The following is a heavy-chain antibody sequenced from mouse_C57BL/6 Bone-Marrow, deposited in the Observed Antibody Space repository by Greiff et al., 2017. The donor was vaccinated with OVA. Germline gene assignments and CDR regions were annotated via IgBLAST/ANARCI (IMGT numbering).Heavy chain of an antibody. CDR3: ARRSKSYGSSYDAMDY. J-gene: IGHJ4*01. CDR2: IYWDDDK. Sequence: QVTLKVCGPGILQSSQTLSLTCSFSGFSLSTSGMGVSWIRQPSGKGLEWLAHIYWDDDKRYNPSLKSRPTISKDTSRNQVFLKITSVDTADTATYYCARRSKSYGSSYDAMDYWGQGTSVTVSS. D-gene: IGHD1-1*01. CDR1: GFSLSTSGMG. V-gene: IGHV8-12*01.